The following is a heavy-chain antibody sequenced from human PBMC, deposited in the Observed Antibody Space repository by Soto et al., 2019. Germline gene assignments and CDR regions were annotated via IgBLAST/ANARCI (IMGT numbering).Heavy chain of an antibody. D-gene: IGHD2-8*02. J-gene: IGHJ4*02. CDR3: TGEVASGY. CDR1: VFTVRTYG. Sequence: QVQQVESGGGVVQPGRSLRLSCAVSVFTVRTYGMHRVRQAPGKGLEWVAVISRDGGTKYYADSVKGRFTISRDNSRNTLFLEMNSLRSDDMAVYYCTGEVASGYWGQGTLVTVSS. V-gene: IGHV3-30*03. CDR2: ISRDGGTK.